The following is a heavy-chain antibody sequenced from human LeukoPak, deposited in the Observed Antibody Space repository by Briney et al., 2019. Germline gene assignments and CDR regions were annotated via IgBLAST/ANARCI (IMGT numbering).Heavy chain of an antibody. CDR1: GYSINSGDY. V-gene: IGHV4-38-2*02. J-gene: IGHJ4*02. CDR3: ASQRKDYYYDSSGYYGI. Sequence: SETLSLTCTVSGYSINSGDYWGWIRQPPGKGLEWIGSIYHSGSTYYNPSLKSRVTISVDTSKNQFSLKLSSVTAADTAVYYCASQRKDYYYDSSGYYGIWGQGTLVTASS. CDR2: IYHSGST. D-gene: IGHD3-22*01.